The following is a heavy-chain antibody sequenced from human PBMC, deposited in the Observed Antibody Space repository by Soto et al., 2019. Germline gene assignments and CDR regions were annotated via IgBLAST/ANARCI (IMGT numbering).Heavy chain of an antibody. Sequence: KTSETLSLTCTVSGGSIISSSYYFCWIRQPPWNGLEWIGSIYYSGSTYYNPSLKSRVTISVDTSKNQFSLKLSSVTAADTAVYYCARTPIVVVVAATPDYFDYWGQGTLVTVSS. CDR2: IYYSGST. D-gene: IGHD2-15*01. V-gene: IGHV4-39*01. J-gene: IGHJ4*02. CDR1: GGSIISSSYY. CDR3: ARTPIVVVVAATPDYFDY.